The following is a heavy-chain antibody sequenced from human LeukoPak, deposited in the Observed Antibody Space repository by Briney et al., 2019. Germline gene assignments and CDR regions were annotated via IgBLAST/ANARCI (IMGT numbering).Heavy chain of an antibody. CDR3: AKEDDFWSGLDY. D-gene: IGHD3-3*01. CDR1: GFTFSNYA. Sequence: PGGSLRLSCAASGFTFSNYAMSWVRQAPGKGLEWVSAISGSGANAHYAESVKGRFTFSRDNSKNTMYLQMNSLRAEDTAVYYCAKEDDFWSGLDYWGQGTLVTVSS. J-gene: IGHJ4*02. CDR2: ISGSGANA. V-gene: IGHV3-23*01.